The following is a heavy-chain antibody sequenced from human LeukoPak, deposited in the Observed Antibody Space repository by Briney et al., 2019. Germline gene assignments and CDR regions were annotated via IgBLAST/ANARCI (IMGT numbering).Heavy chain of an antibody. CDR3: ARTPYYDILPDTVDYYMDV. CDR1: GYTFTNYG. D-gene: IGHD3-9*01. V-gene: IGHV1-18*01. J-gene: IGHJ6*03. CDR2: ISAYNGNT. Sequence: GASVKVSCKASGYTFTNYGINWLRQAPGQGLEWMGWISAYNGNTNYAQKLQGRVTMTTDTSTSTAYMELRSLRSDDTAVYYCARTPYYDILPDTVDYYMDVWGKGTTVTVSS.